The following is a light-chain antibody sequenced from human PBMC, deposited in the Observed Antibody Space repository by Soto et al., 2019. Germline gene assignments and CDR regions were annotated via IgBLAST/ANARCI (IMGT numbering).Light chain of an antibody. J-gene: IGLJ1*01. CDR3: SSHTNSYEV. Sequence: QSALTQPASVSGSPGQSITISCTGTSSDVGGYNYVSWYQQYPGKAPKLMIYEVSHRPSGVSDRFSGSKSGNTASLTTSGLQAEDEADYYCSSHTNSYEVFGTGTKVTVL. CDR2: EVS. CDR1: SSDVGGYNY. V-gene: IGLV2-14*01.